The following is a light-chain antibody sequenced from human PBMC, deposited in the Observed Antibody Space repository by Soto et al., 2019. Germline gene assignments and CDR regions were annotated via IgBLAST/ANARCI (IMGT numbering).Light chain of an antibody. V-gene: IGKV3-15*01. CDR3: QQYNKWPPWT. Sequence: EIVMTQSPATLSVSPGERATLSCRASQSVSSNLAWYQQKRGQAPRLLIYGASTRATGIPARFSGSGSGTEFTLTISSLQSEDLAVYYCQQYNKWPPWTFGQGTKVEIK. J-gene: IGKJ1*01. CDR2: GAS. CDR1: QSVSSN.